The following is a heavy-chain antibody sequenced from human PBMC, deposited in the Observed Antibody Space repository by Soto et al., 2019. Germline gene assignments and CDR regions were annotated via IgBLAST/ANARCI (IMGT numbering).Heavy chain of an antibody. CDR3: ASCDYYDSSGYYHYYYGMDV. Sequence: QVQPVQSGAEVKKPGSSVKVSCKASGGTFSSYAISWVRQAPGQGLEWMGGIIPIFGTANYAQKFQGRVTITADESTSTAYMELSSLRSEDTAVYYCASCDYYDSSGYYHYYYGMDVWGQGTTVTVSS. J-gene: IGHJ6*02. V-gene: IGHV1-69*01. CDR2: IIPIFGTA. CDR1: GGTFSSYA. D-gene: IGHD3-22*01.